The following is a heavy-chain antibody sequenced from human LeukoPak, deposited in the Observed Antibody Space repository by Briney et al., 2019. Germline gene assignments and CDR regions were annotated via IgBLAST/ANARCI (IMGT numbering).Heavy chain of an antibody. V-gene: IGHV5-51*01. D-gene: IGHD3-22*01. Sequence: AGESLKISCKGSGLSFTTSWIGWVRQMPGEGLEWMGIIYPGDSDTRYSPSFQGQVTISADKSISTAYLQWSSLRASDTAMYYCARHQYYYDTRGYYIDYWGQGTLVTVSS. CDR2: IYPGDSDT. J-gene: IGHJ4*02. CDR1: GLSFTTSW. CDR3: ARHQYYYDTRGYYIDY.